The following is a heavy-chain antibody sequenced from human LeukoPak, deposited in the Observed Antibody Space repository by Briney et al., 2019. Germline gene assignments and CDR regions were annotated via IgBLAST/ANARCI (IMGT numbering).Heavy chain of an antibody. J-gene: IGHJ3*02. Sequence: SETLSLTCAVSGGSISTTHWWTWVRQFPGKGLEWIGEIHHSGANNNNLSLKSHVTISVDKSKNHFALKMSSVTAADTADYYCARGHPRLRSSDIWGRGTMVTVSS. CDR1: GGSISTTHW. CDR2: IHHSGAN. V-gene: IGHV4-4*02. CDR3: ARGHPRLRSSDI.